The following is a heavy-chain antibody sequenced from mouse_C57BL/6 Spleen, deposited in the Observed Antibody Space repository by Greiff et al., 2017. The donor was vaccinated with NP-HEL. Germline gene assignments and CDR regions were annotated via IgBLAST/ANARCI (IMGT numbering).Heavy chain of an antibody. CDR2: IYPGSGST. Sequence: VQLQQSGAELVKPGASVKMSCKASGYTFTSYWITWVKQRPGQGLEWIGDIYPGSGSTNYNEKFKSKATLTVDTSSSTAYMQLSSLTSEDSAVYYCARAQGRQPNLYYAMDYWGQGTSVTVSS. CDR3: ARAQGRQPNLYYAMDY. CDR1: GYTFTSYW. V-gene: IGHV1-55*01. D-gene: IGHD3-2*01. J-gene: IGHJ4*01.